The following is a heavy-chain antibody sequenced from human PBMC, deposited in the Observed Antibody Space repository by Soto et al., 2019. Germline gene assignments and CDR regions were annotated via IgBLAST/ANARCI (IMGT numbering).Heavy chain of an antibody. V-gene: IGHV3-30*18. D-gene: IGHD1-20*01. CDR2: ISYDGSNK. J-gene: IGHJ6*02. Sequence: GGSLRLSCAASGFTSSSYGMHWVRQAPGKGLEWVAVISYDGSNKYYADSVKGRFTISRDNSKNTLYLQMNSLRAEDTAVYYCAKDFITGTKNYGMDVWGQGTTVTVSS. CDR1: GFTSSSYG. CDR3: AKDFITGTKNYGMDV.